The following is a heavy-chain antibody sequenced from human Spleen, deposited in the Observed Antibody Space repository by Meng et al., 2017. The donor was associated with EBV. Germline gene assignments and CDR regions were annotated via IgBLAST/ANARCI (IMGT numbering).Heavy chain of an antibody. CDR3: ASESGRGFTPDY. CDR1: GGTVRDYA. V-gene: IGHV1-69*01. D-gene: IGHD3-10*01. CDR2: IVPLTGVT. J-gene: IGHJ4*02. Sequence: QVQVVQSGAEVKKPGVSVRVSRKASGGTVRDYAISWVRQAPGQGLEWMGGIVPLTGVTNFAQKFQGRLTITADESTTTTSMDLRRLRSDDTGVYYCASESGRGFTPDYWGQGTLVTVSS.